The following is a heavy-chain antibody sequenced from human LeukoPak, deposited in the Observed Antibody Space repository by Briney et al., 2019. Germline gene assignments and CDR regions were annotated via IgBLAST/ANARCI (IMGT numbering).Heavy chain of an antibody. D-gene: IGHD1-14*01. Sequence: ASVKVSCKASGYTFTGYYIHWVRQAPGQGLEWMGWINPNSGGTNNAQRFQGRVTMTRDTSISTAYMELSRLRSDGTAVYYCARGALTGYYYYYMDVWGKGTTVTVSS. J-gene: IGHJ6*03. CDR1: GYTFTGYY. V-gene: IGHV1-2*02. CDR3: ARGALTGYYYYYMDV. CDR2: INPNSGGT.